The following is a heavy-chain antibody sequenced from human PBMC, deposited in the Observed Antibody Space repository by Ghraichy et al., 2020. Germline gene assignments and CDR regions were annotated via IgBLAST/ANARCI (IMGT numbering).Heavy chain of an antibody. Sequence: GGSLRLSCAASGFIFSSYSMNWVRQAPGKGLEWVSYISDSSSNIYYADSVKGRFTISRDNAKTSLYLQMNSLRDEDTAVYYCVRALRWGGYYHFDNWGQGTRVTVSS. CDR1: GFIFSSYS. D-gene: IGHD3-3*01. J-gene: IGHJ4*02. V-gene: IGHV3-48*02. CDR2: ISDSSSNI. CDR3: VRALRWGGYYHFDN.